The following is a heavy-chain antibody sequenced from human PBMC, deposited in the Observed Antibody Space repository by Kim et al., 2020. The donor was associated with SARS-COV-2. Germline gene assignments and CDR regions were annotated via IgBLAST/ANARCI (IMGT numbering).Heavy chain of an antibody. V-gene: IGHV4-31*03. CDR3: ARVSNSSSWYEGGEFDY. Sequence: SETLSLTCTVSGGSISSGGYYWSWIRQHPGKGLEWIGYIYYSGSTYYNPSLKSRVTISVDTSKNQFSLKLSSVTAADTAVYYCARVSNSSSWYEGGEFDYWGQGTLVTVSS. J-gene: IGHJ4*02. CDR2: IYYSGST. D-gene: IGHD6-13*01. CDR1: GGSISSGGYY.